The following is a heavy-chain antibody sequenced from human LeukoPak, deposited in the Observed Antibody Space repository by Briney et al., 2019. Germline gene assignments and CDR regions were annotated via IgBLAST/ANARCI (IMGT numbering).Heavy chain of an antibody. D-gene: IGHD6-19*01. Sequence: WGSLRLSCAAPGFTLSSKYMTWVRQAPGEGVEWVSVIYSGGGTCYADSVKGRFTISRDNFKNTLYLQMNSLRAEDTAVYYCAKWRRGGWSLDYWGQGTLVTVSS. CDR2: IYSGGGT. J-gene: IGHJ4*02. V-gene: IGHV3-53*01. CDR3: AKWRRGGWSLDY. CDR1: GFTLSSKY.